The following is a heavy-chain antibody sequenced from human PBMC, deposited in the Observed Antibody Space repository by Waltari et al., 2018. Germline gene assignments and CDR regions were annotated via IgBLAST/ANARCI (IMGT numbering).Heavy chain of an antibody. Sequence: EVQLVDSGGGLVQPGGSLRRSCAASGSTLSSYEMNWVRQAPGKGLEWVSYISTSGSPIYNADSVKGRFTISRDNAKNSLYLQMNSLRAEDTAVYYCARVWGVTTSDHWGQGTLVTVSS. CDR1: GSTLSSYE. V-gene: IGHV3-48*03. J-gene: IGHJ4*02. CDR3: ARVWGVTTSDH. D-gene: IGHD3-22*01. CDR2: ISTSGSPI.